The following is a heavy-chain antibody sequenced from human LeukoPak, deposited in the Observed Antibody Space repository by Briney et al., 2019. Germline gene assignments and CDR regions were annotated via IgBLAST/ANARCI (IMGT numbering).Heavy chain of an antibody. V-gene: IGHV1-24*01. CDR2: FDPEGGET. Sequence: ASVKVSCKVSGYTLTELSMHWVRQAPGKGLEWMGGFDPEGGETIYAQKFQGRVTMTEDTSTDTAYMELSSLRSEDTAVYYCATRSSNAYGLTYYGMDVWGKGTTVTVSS. CDR3: ATRSSNAYGLTYYGMDV. D-gene: IGHD3-10*01. CDR1: GYTLTELS. J-gene: IGHJ6*04.